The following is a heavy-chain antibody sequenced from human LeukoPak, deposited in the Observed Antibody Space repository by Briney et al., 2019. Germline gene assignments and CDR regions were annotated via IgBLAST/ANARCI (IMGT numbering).Heavy chain of an antibody. Sequence: ASVKVSCKASGYTFTNYGVTWVRQAPGQGLEWMGWISSYNGDTNYAQKLQGRVTMTTDTSTSTAYMELRSLRSDDTAVYYCASNTGSDSSGYGYWGQRTLVTVSS. CDR1: GYTFTNYG. D-gene: IGHD3-22*01. J-gene: IGHJ4*02. CDR3: ASNTGSDSSGYGY. CDR2: ISSYNGDT. V-gene: IGHV1-18*01.